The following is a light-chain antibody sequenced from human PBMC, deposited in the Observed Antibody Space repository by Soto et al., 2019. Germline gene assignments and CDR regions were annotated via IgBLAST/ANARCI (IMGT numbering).Light chain of an antibody. V-gene: IGKV3-11*01. CDR3: QQRSNLWT. J-gene: IGKJ1*01. Sequence: EIVLTQSPATLSLSPGESATLSCRASQSVSTYLAWYQQKLGQAPRLLIYDASNRAAGIPARFSGSGSGTDFTLTISSLEPEDFAVYYCQQRSNLWTFGQGTKVDIK. CDR2: DAS. CDR1: QSVSTY.